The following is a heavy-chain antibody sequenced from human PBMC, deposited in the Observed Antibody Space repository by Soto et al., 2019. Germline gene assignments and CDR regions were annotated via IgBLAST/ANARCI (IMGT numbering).Heavy chain of an antibody. J-gene: IGHJ6*02. V-gene: IGHV4-31*03. CDR2: IYYSGST. CDR3: ARDADYGGSRGGMDV. D-gene: IGHD4-17*01. CDR1: GGSVNNADYF. Sequence: QVRLEESGPGLVKPSETLSLICSVSGGSVNNADYFWSWIRHHPENGLEWIGYIYYSGSTRYNPSFKTRATLSIDTSKNQFPLRLNSVRVADTAVYFCARDADYGGSRGGMDVWGRGTTVTVSS.